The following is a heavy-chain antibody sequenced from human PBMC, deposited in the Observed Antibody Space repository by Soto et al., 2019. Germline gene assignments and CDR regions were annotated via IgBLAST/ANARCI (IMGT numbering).Heavy chain of an antibody. CDR1: GFTFSSYA. CDR3: ANVVGVKMKLSGWYVS. J-gene: IGHJ5*01. Sequence: GGSLRLSCAASGFTFSSYAMSWVRQAPGKGLEWVSAISGSGGSTYYADSVKGRFTISRDNSKNTLYLQMNSLRAEDTAVYYCANVVGVKMKLSGWYVSWGQGTLVTVSS. D-gene: IGHD2-15*01. V-gene: IGHV3-23*01. CDR2: ISGSGGST.